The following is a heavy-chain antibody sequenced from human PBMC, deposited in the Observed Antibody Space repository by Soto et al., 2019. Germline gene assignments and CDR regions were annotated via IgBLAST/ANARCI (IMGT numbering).Heavy chain of an antibody. J-gene: IGHJ4*02. Sequence: KTSDALSLTCTVPGGCIKNYYWRWIRQSPGKGLEWIGYIYYIGTTNYNPSLKSRVTISLDMSKNQFSLKLSSVTAADTAVYYCVRGGGGYGNGRIDYWGQGTLVTVSS. CDR1: GGCIKNYY. CDR2: IYYIGTT. V-gene: IGHV4-59*07. D-gene: IGHD5-18*01. CDR3: VRGGGGYGNGRIDY.